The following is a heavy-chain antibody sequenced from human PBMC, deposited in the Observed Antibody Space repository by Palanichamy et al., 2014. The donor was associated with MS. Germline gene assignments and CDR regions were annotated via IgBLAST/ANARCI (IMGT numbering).Heavy chain of an antibody. Sequence: QVQLVQSGAEVKKPGASVKVSCKASGYTFTSYAMHWVRQAPGQRLEWMGWINAGNGNTKYSQKFQGRVTITRDTSASTAYMELSSLGSEDTAVYYCVTIDYYDSSGNGWGQGTLVTVSS. J-gene: IGHJ4*02. D-gene: IGHD3-22*01. CDR1: GYTFTSYA. CDR2: INAGNGNT. V-gene: IGHV1-3*01. CDR3: VTIDYYDSSGNG.